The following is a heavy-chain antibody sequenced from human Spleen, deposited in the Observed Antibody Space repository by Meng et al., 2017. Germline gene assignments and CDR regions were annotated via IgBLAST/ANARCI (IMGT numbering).Heavy chain of an antibody. J-gene: IGHJ6*02. V-gene: IGHV1-69*13. D-gene: IGHD7-27*01. CDR1: GGIFSNYV. CDR3: ARGDWGYYYYYYGMDV. CDR2: INAVFGTT. Sequence: SVKVSCKALGGIFSNYVIGWVRQAPGQGLEWMGGINAVFGTTNYAQKFQDRVTITSDESTSTVYMELTRLTSEDTAVYFCARGDWGYYYYYYGMDVWGQGTTVTVSS.